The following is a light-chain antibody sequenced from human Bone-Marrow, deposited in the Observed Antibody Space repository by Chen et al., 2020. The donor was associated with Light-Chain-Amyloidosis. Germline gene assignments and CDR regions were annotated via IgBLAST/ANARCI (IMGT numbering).Light chain of an antibody. CDR3: FLSYSGAWV. CDR2: DTI. CDR1: TGHFTPSHF. V-gene: IGLV7-46*01. J-gene: IGLJ3*02. Sequence: QAVVTQEPSLTVSPGGTVPLTCGSSTGHFTPSHFPYWFQQKAGQAPRTLIYDTINKQPWTPARFSASRLGGKAALTLSGALPEDEADYYCFLSYSGAWVFGGGTRLTVL.